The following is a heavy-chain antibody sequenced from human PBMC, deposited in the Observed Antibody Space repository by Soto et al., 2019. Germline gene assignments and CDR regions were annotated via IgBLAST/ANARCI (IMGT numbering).Heavy chain of an antibody. D-gene: IGHD3-22*01. CDR1: GGTFSSYA. Sequence: SVKVSCKASGGTFSSYAISWVRQAPGQGLEWMGGIIPIFGTANYAQKFQGRVTITADKSTSTAYMELSSLRSEDTAVYYCASLPDDSSGNDAFDIWGQGTMVTV. J-gene: IGHJ3*02. CDR2: IIPIFGTA. V-gene: IGHV1-69*06. CDR3: ASLPDDSSGNDAFDI.